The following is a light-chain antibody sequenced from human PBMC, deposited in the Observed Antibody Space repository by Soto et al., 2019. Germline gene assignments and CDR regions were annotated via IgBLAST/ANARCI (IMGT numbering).Light chain of an antibody. CDR3: QQYGSSGT. CDR1: QSVSNNY. V-gene: IGKV3-20*01. J-gene: IGKJ1*01. CDR2: GAS. Sequence: EIVLTQSPGTLSLSPGERATLSCRASQSVSNNYLAWYQQKTGQAPRLLIYGASNRATGIPDRFSGSGSGTDFTLTISRLEPEDFAVYYCQQYGSSGTFGQGTKVEI.